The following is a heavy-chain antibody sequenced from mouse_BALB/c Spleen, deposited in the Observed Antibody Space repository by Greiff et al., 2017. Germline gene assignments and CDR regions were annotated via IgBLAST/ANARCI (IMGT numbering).Heavy chain of an antibody. D-gene: IGHD2-9*01. CDR3: ASLLWFFYYFDY. Sequence: EVQRVESGGGLVQPGGSLKLSCAASGFTFSSYGMSWVRQTPDKRLELVATINSNGGSTYYPDSVKGRFTISRDNAKNTLYLQMSSLKSEDTAMYYCASLLWFFYYFDYWGQGTTLTVSS. CDR1: GFTFSSYG. J-gene: IGHJ2*01. V-gene: IGHV5-6-3*01. CDR2: INSNGGST.